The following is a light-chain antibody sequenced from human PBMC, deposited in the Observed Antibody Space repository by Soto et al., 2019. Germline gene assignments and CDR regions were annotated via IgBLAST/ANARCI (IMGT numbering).Light chain of an antibody. CDR2: EVS. Sequence: QSALTQPASVSGSPGQSITISCTGTSSDVGSYNLVSWYQQHPGKAPKLMIYEVSKRPSGVSNRFSGSKSGNTASLTISGLQAEDEADYYCCSYAGSSTLKVFDGGTKVTVL. J-gene: IGLJ2*01. CDR1: SSDVGSYNL. V-gene: IGLV2-23*02. CDR3: CSYAGSSTLKV.